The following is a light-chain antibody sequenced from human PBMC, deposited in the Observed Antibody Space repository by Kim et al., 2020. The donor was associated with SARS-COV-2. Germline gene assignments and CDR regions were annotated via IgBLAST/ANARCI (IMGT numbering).Light chain of an antibody. CDR3: AAWDDSLSGWV. Sequence: GQRVTISCSGSSSNIGSNYVYWYQQLPGTAPKLLIYRNNQRPSGVPDRFSGSKSGTSASLAISGLRSEDEADYYCAAWDDSLSGWVFGGETQLTVL. V-gene: IGLV1-47*01. J-gene: IGLJ3*02. CDR1: SSNIGSNY. CDR2: RNN.